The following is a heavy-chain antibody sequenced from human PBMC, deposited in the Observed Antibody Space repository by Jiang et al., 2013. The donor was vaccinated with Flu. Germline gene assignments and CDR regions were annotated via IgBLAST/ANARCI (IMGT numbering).Heavy chain of an antibody. D-gene: IGHD3-10*01. Sequence: KPTQTLTPTCTFSGFSLSTSGVGVGWIRQPPGKALEWLALIYWDDDKSYSPSLQSRLTITKDTSKNQVVLTLTNMDPEDTATYYCARRRLGGYYGNYWFFDLWGLAPWSLSPQ. J-gene: IGHJ2*01. V-gene: IGHV2-5*02. CDR1: GFSLSTSGVG. CDR2: IYWDDDK. CDR3: ARRRLGGYYGNYWFFDL.